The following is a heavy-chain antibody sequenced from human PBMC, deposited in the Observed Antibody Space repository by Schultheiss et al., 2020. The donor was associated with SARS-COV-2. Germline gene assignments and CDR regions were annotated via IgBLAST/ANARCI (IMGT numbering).Heavy chain of an antibody. CDR2: ISSSSSYI. J-gene: IGHJ4*01. D-gene: IGHD4-17*01. CDR3: ARDSDYGDYVIDY. V-gene: IGHV3-21*01. Sequence: GGSLRLSCAASGFTFSSYSMNWVRQAPGKGLEWVSSISSSSSYIYYADSVKGRFTISRDNAKNSLYLQMNSLRAEDTAVYYCARDSDYGDYVIDYWGHGTLVTVSS. CDR1: GFTFSSYS.